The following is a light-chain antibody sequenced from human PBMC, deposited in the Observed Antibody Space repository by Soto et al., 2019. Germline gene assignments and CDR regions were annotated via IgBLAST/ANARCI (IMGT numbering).Light chain of an antibody. V-gene: IGLV2-14*01. CDR2: DVS. J-gene: IGLJ1*01. CDR1: SSDVGDYNY. CDR3: SSYTSSTTRV. Sequence: QSALTQPASVSGSPGQSITISCTGTSSDVGDYNYVSWYQQHPGKAPKLMIYDVSKRTSGVSNRFSGSKSGSTASLTISGLHAEDEADYYCSSYTSSTTRVFGTGTKVTVL.